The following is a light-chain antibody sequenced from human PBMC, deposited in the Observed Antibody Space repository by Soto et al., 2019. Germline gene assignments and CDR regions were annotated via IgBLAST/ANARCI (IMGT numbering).Light chain of an antibody. CDR2: GAS. V-gene: IGKV3-20*01. J-gene: IGKJ2*01. CDR3: QQYGDSPYT. CDR1: QSIGGNY. Sequence: EIVLTQSPGTLSLSPGETASLSCRASQSIGGNYLAWYQQKPGQAPRLLIYGASTRATGIPDRFSGSGYGSGFTLTISRLEAEDSAVYYCQQYGDSPYTFXQGTKADIK.